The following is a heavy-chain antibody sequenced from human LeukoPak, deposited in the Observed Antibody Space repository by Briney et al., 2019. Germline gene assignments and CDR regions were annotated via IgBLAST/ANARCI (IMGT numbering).Heavy chain of an antibody. D-gene: IGHD6-13*01. V-gene: IGHV4-39*07. J-gene: IGHJ6*03. CDR2: IYHRGST. CDR3: ARVLKEGYSSSWYPKGYYYYYYMDV. Sequence: SETLSLTCIVSGGSISSSSYSWAWIRQPPGKGLEWIGSIYHRGSTYYNPSLKSRVTISVDTSKNQFSLKLSSVTAADTAVYYCARVLKEGYSSSWYPKGYYYYYYMDVWGKGTTVTVSS. CDR1: GGSISSSSYS.